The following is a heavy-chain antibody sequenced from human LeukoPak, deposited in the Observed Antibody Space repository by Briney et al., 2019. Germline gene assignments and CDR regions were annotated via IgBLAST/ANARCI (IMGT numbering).Heavy chain of an antibody. D-gene: IGHD1-14*01. CDR2: INSDGSWT. CDR1: GNYW. J-gene: IGHJ4*02. Sequence: GGSLRLSCAASGNYWMHWVRQAPGKGLVWVSHINSDGSWTSYADSVKGRFTISKDNAKNTVYLQMNSLRAEDTAVYYCAKGYPIDDYWGQGTLVTVSS. CDR3: AKGYPIDDY. V-gene: IGHV3-74*01.